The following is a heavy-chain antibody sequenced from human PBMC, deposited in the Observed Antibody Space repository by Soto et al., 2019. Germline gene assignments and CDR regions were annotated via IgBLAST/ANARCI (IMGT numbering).Heavy chain of an antibody. D-gene: IGHD4-17*01. CDR1: GFGFDAYG. V-gene: IGHV3-20*04. Sequence: EAYLVESGGGVVRPGGSLRLSCAASGFGFDAYGMSWVGQGPGKGLEWVSGINRHGDSTGYEDSVKGRFTISRDNAKNALYMEMDGMRAEDTAFYYCARDHRWGYEYGDYGDSWGQGTLVTVSS. CDR2: INRHGDST. CDR3: ARDHRWGYEYGDYGDS. J-gene: IGHJ4*02.